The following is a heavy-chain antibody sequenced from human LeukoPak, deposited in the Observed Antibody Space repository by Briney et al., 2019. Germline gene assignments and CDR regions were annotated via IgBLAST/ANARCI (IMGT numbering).Heavy chain of an antibody. D-gene: IGHD1-26*01. Sequence: SETLSLTCTVSGGSMSSAYWSWLRQSPGKGLEWIGYAYYTGDNNYNPSLKSRVTILVDTFKRQFSLKMRSVTAADTAIYYCARLVAPGSLEDWFDPWGQGTLVTVSS. CDR1: GGSMSSAY. V-gene: IGHV4-59*01. J-gene: IGHJ5*02. CDR2: AYYTGDN. CDR3: ARLVAPGSLEDWFDP.